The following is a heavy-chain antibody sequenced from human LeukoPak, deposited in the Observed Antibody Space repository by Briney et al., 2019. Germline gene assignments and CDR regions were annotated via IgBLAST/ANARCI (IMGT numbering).Heavy chain of an antibody. Sequence: GASVKVSCKASGFVFTSYGFTWVRQAPGQGLEWMGWISANDGKIHYSERHQGRITMTTDTVTSTAYMELSSLRSEDTAVYYCAIFWSGRPADRRLDYWGQGTLVTVSS. CDR1: GFVFTSYG. CDR3: AIFWSGRPADRRLDY. V-gene: IGHV1-18*01. J-gene: IGHJ4*02. CDR2: ISANDGKI. D-gene: IGHD3-3*01.